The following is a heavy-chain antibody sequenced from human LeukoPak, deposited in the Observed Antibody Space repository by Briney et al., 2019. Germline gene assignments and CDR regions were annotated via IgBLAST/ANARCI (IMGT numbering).Heavy chain of an antibody. Sequence: ASVKVSCKASGYTFSSYYIHWVRQAPGHGLEWVGIINPSDGSTTYAQKFQGRVTMTRDTSTSTVYMELSSLRSEDTAVYYCASPTSGYYYGFDYWGQGTLVTVSS. CDR1: GYTFSSYY. CDR2: INPSDGST. J-gene: IGHJ4*02. D-gene: IGHD3-22*01. V-gene: IGHV1-46*01. CDR3: ASPTSGYYYGFDY.